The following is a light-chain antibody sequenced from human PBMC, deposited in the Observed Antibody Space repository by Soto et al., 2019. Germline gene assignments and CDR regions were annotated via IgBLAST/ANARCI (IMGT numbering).Light chain of an antibody. Sequence: EKVLTQPPGTLSLSPGERATLSCRASQSIYNRYLAWYLQKPGQAPRLLIYGASSQATGIPDRFSDSGSGTDFTRTISRLEPEDFAVYYCQQFGSSPGFTFGPGTKVDMK. J-gene: IGKJ3*01. CDR2: GAS. V-gene: IGKV3-20*01. CDR3: QQFGSSPGFT. CDR1: QSIYNRY.